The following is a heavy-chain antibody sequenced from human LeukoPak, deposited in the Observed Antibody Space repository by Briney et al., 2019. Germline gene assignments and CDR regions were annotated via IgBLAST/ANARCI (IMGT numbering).Heavy chain of an antibody. CDR1: GGSISSGDYY. J-gene: IGHJ4*02. V-gene: IGHV4-30-4*01. D-gene: IGHD3-10*01. CDR3: ARDYYGAGLTYFDY. CDR2: IYYSGST. Sequence: SETLSLTCAVSGGSISSGDYYWSWIRQPPGKGLEWIGYIYYSGSTYYNPSLKSRVTITVDTSKNQFSLKLRSVTAADTAVYYCARDYYGAGLTYFDYWGQGTLVTVSS.